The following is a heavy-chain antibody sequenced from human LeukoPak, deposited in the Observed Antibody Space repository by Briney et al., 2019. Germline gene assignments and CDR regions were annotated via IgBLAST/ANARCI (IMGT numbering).Heavy chain of an antibody. CDR2: IYHSGST. V-gene: IGHV4-39*07. CDR3: ARVFTGKNYFDY. CDR1: AVSISSSNSY. J-gene: IGHJ4*02. D-gene: IGHD3-10*01. Sequence: SETLSLTCTVSAVSISSSNSYWGWIRQPPGKGLEWIGSIYHSGSTYYNPSLKSRVTISVDTSKNQFSLKLSSVTAADTAVYYCARVFTGKNYFDYWGQGTLVTVSS.